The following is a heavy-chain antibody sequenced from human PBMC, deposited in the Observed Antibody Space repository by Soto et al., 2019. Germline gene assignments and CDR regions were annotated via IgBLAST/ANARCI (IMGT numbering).Heavy chain of an antibody. CDR1: GGTFSSYA. D-gene: IGHD3-22*01. Sequence: SVKVSCKASGGTFSSYAISWVRQAPGQGLEWMGGIIPIFGTANYAQKFQGRVTITADESTSTAYMELSSLRSEETAVYYCARAPPVDYYDSSGSNWFDPWGQGTLVTVSS. V-gene: IGHV1-69*13. J-gene: IGHJ5*02. CDR3: ARAPPVDYYDSSGSNWFDP. CDR2: IIPIFGTA.